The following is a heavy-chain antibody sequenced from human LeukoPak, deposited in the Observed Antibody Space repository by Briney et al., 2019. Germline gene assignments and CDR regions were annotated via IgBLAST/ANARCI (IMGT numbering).Heavy chain of an antibody. Sequence: SETLSLPFSVSGGSISTYYWSWIRRPPGEGLEWIGYIYYSGSTSYNPSLKSRVTISVDTSKNQFSLELSSVTAADTAVYYCARHGIVDTSRKYYFDYWGQGTLVSVSS. CDR2: IYYSGST. D-gene: IGHD5-18*01. V-gene: IGHV4-59*08. CDR3: ARHGIVDTSRKYYFDY. J-gene: IGHJ4*02. CDR1: GGSISTYY.